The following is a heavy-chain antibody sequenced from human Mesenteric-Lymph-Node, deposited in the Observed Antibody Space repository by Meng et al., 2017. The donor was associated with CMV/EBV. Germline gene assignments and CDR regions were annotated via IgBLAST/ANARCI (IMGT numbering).Heavy chain of an antibody. D-gene: IGHD2-15*01. J-gene: IGHJ3*02. V-gene: IGHV1-46*01. Sequence: ASVKVSCKASGYTFASYYIHWVRQAPGQGLEWMGIINPNGGSTNYAQKFQGRVAMTSDTSTNTVYMELSSLGSDDTAVYYCAREGIYCSGGRCYSGGFDIWGQGTMVTVSS. CDR3: AREGIYCSGGRCYSGGFDI. CDR1: GYTFASYY. CDR2: INPNGGST.